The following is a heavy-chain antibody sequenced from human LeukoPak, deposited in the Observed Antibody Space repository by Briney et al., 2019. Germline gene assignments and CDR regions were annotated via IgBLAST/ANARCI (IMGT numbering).Heavy chain of an antibody. J-gene: IGHJ4*02. D-gene: IGHD3-22*01. Sequence: GGSLRLSFAASGFIFSSYAMSWVRQAPGKGLEWVSGISGSGGSTYYADSVKGRFSISRDNSKNTLYLQMNSLRAEDTAVYYCAKEPRRGYYDSSGYFDYWGQGTLVTVSS. CDR1: GFIFSSYA. V-gene: IGHV3-23*01. CDR3: AKEPRRGYYDSSGYFDY. CDR2: ISGSGGST.